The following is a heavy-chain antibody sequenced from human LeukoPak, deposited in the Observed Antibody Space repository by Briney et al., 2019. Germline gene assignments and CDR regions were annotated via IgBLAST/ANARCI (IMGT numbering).Heavy chain of an antibody. J-gene: IGHJ3*02. D-gene: IGHD2-21*01. CDR3: ARGKSGDAAFDI. V-gene: IGHV4-39*07. Sequence: GSLRLSCAASGFTVSSNYMSWIRQPPGKGLEWIGSIYYSGSTYYNPSLKSRVTISVDTSKNQFSLKLSSVTAADTAVYYCARGKSGDAAFDIWGQGTMVTVSS. CDR2: IYYSGST. CDR1: GFTVSSNY.